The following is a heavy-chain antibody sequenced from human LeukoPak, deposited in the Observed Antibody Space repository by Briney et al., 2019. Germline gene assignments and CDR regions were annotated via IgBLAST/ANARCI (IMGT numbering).Heavy chain of an antibody. CDR3: ARVYLRYFDGWGWFDP. CDR2: ISAYNGNT. Sequence: ASVKVSCKASGYTYTNYGISWVRQAPGQGLEWMGWISAYNGNTNYAQKLQGRVTMTTDTSTSTAYMELRSLRSDDTAVYYCARVYLRYFDGWGWFDPWGQGTLVTVSS. CDR1: GYTYTNYG. V-gene: IGHV1-18*01. J-gene: IGHJ5*02. D-gene: IGHD3-9*01.